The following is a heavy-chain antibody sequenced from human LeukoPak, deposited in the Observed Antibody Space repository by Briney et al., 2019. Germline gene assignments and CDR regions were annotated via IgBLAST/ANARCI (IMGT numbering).Heavy chain of an antibody. CDR1: GFTFSSYG. J-gene: IGHJ6*02. D-gene: IGHD6-13*01. CDR2: ITYERRKK. CDR3: ASPGYSRASEYYGMDV. Sequence: GGSLRLSCAASGFTFSSYGMDWVRQAPGKELNWLAVITYERRKKDYAGSVKDRFTISRDNSKNTPYLPMNSLRAEDTAVYYCASPGYSRASEYYGMDVWGQGTTVTVSS. V-gene: IGHV3-30*04.